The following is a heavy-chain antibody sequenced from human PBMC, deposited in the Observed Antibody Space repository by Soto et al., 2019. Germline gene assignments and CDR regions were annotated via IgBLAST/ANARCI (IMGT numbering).Heavy chain of an antibody. V-gene: IGHV3-49*04. D-gene: IGHD6-13*01. CDR2: IRSKAYGGTT. CDR1: GFTFGDYA. CDR3: TRDVAGIAAAGRPSSYGMDV. Sequence: GGSLRLSCTASGFTFGDYAMSWVRQAPGKGLEWVGFIRSKAYGGTTEYAASVKGRFTISRDDSKSIAYLQMNSLETEDTAVYYCTRDVAGIAAAGRPSSYGMDVWGQGTTVTVSS. J-gene: IGHJ6*02.